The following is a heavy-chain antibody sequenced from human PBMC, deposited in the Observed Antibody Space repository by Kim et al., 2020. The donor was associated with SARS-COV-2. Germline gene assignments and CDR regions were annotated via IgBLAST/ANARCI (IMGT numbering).Heavy chain of an antibody. J-gene: IGHJ4*02. V-gene: IGHV1-69*13. CDR3: ARESPYGSGSYLRLRPKGVSVDG. Sequence: SVKVSCKASGGTFSSYAISWVRQAPGQGLEWMGGIIPIFGTANYAQKFQGRVTITADESTSTAYMELSSLRSEDTAVYYCARESPYGSGSYLRLRPKGVSVDGWGQGTLVTVSS. CDR2: IIPIFGTA. D-gene: IGHD3-10*01. CDR1: GGTFSSYA.